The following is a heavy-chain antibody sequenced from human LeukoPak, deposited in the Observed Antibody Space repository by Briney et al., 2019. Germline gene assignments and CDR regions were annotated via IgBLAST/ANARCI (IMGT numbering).Heavy chain of an antibody. CDR1: GFVFTIYT. CDR2: IASDGSST. J-gene: IGHJ4*02. CDR3: ARGRPHGNDY. D-gene: IGHD4-23*01. Sequence: GGSLRLSCSASGFVFTIYTMYWVRQAPGKGLVWVSRIASDGSSTTYADSVKGRFSISRDNAKNTLYLQMNSLRVEDTAVYYCARGRPHGNDYWGQGTLVTVSS. V-gene: IGHV3-74*01.